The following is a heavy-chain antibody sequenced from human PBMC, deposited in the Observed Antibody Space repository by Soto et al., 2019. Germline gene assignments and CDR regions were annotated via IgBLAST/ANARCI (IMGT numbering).Heavy chain of an antibody. J-gene: IGHJ4*02. CDR3: AKGGRGFWSPFDY. CDR1: GFTFSSYG. D-gene: IGHD3-10*01. V-gene: IGHV3-30*18. Sequence: QVQLVESGGGVVQPGRSLRLSCAASGFTFSSYGMHWVRQAPGKGLEWVAVISYDGSNKYYADSVKGRFTISRDNSKNTLYLQMNSLRAEDTAVYYCAKGGRGFWSPFDYWGQGTLVTVSS. CDR2: ISYDGSNK.